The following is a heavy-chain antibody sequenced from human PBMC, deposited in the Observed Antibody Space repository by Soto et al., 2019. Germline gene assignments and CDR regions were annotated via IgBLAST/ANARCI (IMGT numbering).Heavy chain of an antibody. CDR2: ISGSGGST. D-gene: IGHD5-18*01. V-gene: IGHV3-23*01. CDR3: AKPHRLMDTAMARDY. J-gene: IGHJ4*02. CDR1: GFTFSSYA. Sequence: EVQLLESGGGLVQPGGSLRLSCAASGFTFSSYAMSWVRQAPGKGLEWVSAISGSGGSTYYADSVKGRFTISRDNSKNTRYLRMNSLRAEDTAVYYCAKPHRLMDTAMARDYWGQGTLVTVSS.